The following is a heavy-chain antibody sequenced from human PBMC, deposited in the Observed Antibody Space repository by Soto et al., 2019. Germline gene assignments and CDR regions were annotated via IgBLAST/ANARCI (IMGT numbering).Heavy chain of an antibody. V-gene: IGHV3-21*06. CDR3: ARESEDLTSNFDY. Sequence: WGSLRLSCAASGFTFTRYSMNWVRQAPGKGLEWVSSISSTTNYIYYGDSMKGRFTISRDNAKNSLYLEMNGLRAEDTAVYYCARESEDLTSNFDYWGQGTLVTVSS. J-gene: IGHJ4*02. CDR1: GFTFTRYS. CDR2: ISSTTNYI.